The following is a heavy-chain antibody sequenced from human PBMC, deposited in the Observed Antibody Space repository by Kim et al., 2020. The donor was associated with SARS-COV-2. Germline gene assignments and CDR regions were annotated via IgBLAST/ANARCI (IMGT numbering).Heavy chain of an antibody. CDR3: ARTVTSAAAGDY. J-gene: IGHJ4*02. D-gene: IGHD6-13*01. V-gene: IGHV4-4*02. Sequence: NYNPYLKSRVTISIDKSKNQCSLKLSSGTAADTAVYYCARTVTSAAAGDYWGQGTLVTVSS.